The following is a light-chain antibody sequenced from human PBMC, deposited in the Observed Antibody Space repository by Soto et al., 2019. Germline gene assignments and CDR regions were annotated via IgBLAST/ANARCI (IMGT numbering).Light chain of an antibody. J-gene: IGLJ2*01. V-gene: IGLV8-61*01. CDR1: SGSVSTSYY. CDR2: NTN. CDR3: VLYIGSGISI. Sequence: QTVVTQEPSFSVSPGGTVTLTCGLSSGSVSTSYYSSWFQQTPGQAPRTLIYNTNTRSSGVPDRFSGSILGNKAALTITGAQADDESDYYCVLYIGSGISIFGGGTKLTVL.